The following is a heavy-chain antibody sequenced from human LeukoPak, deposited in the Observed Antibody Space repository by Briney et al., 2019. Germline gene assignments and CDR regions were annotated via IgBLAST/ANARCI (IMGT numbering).Heavy chain of an antibody. J-gene: IGHJ4*02. CDR3: ARNSDLGCSGGTCYNYEGY. Sequence: GGSLRLSCAASGFTLSSYSMNWVRQAPGKGLEWVSFISSSSSYIYYADSVKGRFTISRDNAKNSLYLQMNSLRAEDTAVYYCARNSDLGCSGGTCYNYEGYWGQGTLVTVSS. D-gene: IGHD2-15*01. V-gene: IGHV3-21*01. CDR2: ISSSSSYI. CDR1: GFTLSSYS.